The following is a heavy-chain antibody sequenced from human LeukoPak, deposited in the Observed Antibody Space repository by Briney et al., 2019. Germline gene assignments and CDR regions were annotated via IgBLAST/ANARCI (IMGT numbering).Heavy chain of an antibody. J-gene: IGHJ1*01. CDR1: GFTFNNYA. CDR2: ISDSARST. V-gene: IGHV3-23*01. D-gene: IGHD5-18*01. Sequence: GGSLRLSCAASGFTFNNYAMSWVRQPPGKGLEWVSGISDSARSTYYADSVKGRFTISRDNSKDTVYLQMNNLRAADTAFFCVRHDSYIPFWGQGSPVTVSS. CDR3: RHDSYIPF.